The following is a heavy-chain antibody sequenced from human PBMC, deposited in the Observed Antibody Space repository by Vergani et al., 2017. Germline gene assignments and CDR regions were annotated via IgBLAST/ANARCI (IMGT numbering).Heavy chain of an antibody. CDR3: AGVWSTPKQRQRFYYGMDV. CDR2: IYYSGST. V-gene: IGHV4-59*01. D-gene: IGHD3-3*01. Sequence: QVQLQESGPGLVKPSETLSLTCTVSGGSISSYYWSWIRQPPGKGREWIGYIYYSGSTNYNLSLKNRVTISVDTSKNQFSLKLSAVTAADTAVYYCAGVWSTPKQRQRFYYGMDVWGQGTTVTVSS. J-gene: IGHJ6*02. CDR1: GGSISSYY.